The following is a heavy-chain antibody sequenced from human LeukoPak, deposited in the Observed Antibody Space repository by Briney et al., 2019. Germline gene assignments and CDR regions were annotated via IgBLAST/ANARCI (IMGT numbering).Heavy chain of an antibody. CDR3: AKGGYRYGSPQ. CDR1: GFTFSSYG. J-gene: IGHJ4*02. V-gene: IGHV3-23*01. Sequence: GGTLRLSCAASGFTFSSYGMSWVRQAPGKGLEWVSGIRAGGDNTYYADSVKGRFTISRDNSKNTLYLQMSSLRAEDTALYYCAKGGYRYGSPQWGQGTLVTVSS. D-gene: IGHD5-18*01. CDR2: IRAGGDNT.